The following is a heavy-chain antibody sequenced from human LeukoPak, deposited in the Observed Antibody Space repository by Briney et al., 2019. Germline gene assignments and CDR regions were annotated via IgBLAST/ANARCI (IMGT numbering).Heavy chain of an antibody. V-gene: IGHV4-34*01. D-gene: IGHD3-3*01. CDR2: INHSGST. J-gene: IGHJ4*02. Sequence: SETLSLTCAVYGGSFSGYYWSWIRQPPGKGLEWIGEINHSGSTNYNPSLKSRVTISVDTSKNQFSLKLSSVTAADTAVYYCARVGFSVNYFDYWGQGTLVTVSS. CDR1: GGSFSGYY. CDR3: ARVGFSVNYFDY.